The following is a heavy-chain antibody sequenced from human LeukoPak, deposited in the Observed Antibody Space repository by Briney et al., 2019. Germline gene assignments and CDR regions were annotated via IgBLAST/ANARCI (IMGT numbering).Heavy chain of an antibody. CDR1: GYTFTSYD. V-gene: IGHV1-8*03. J-gene: IGHJ5*02. Sequence: ASVKVSCKASGYTFTSYDINWVRQATGQGLEWMGWMNPNSGNTGYAQKFQGRVTITRNSSISPSYMELSSLRSEDTAVYYCATVNSSPLQGFDPWGQGTLVTVSS. D-gene: IGHD6-13*01. CDR2: MNPNSGNT. CDR3: ATVNSSPLQGFDP.